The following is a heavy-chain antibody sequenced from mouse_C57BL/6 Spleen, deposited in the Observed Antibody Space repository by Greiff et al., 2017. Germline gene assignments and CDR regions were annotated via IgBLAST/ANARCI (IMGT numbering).Heavy chain of an antibody. CDR3: ARGGTPFAY. D-gene: IGHD4-1*01. CDR1: GYTFTDYN. Sequence: EVQLQQSGPELVKPGASVKMSCKPPGYTFTDYNMPWVKQSHGKSLEWIGYIIPINGGTSYNQKFKGKATLTVNKSSSTAYMELRSLTSEESAVYYCARGGTPFAYGGQGTLVTVSA. CDR2: IIPINGGT. V-gene: IGHV1-22*01. J-gene: IGHJ3*01.